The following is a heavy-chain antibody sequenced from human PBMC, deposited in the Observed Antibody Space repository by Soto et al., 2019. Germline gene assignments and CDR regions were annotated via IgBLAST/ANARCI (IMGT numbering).Heavy chain of an antibody. CDR2: IYYSGST. Sequence: KPSETLSLTCTVSGGSISSSSYYWGWIRQPPGKGLEWIGSIYYSGSTYYNPSLKSRVTISVDTSKNQFSLKLSSVTAADTAVYYCVRDVAAVGTDWFDPWGQGTLVTVSS. CDR1: GGSISSSSYY. V-gene: IGHV4-39*02. D-gene: IGHD6-13*01. J-gene: IGHJ5*02. CDR3: VRDVAAVGTDWFDP.